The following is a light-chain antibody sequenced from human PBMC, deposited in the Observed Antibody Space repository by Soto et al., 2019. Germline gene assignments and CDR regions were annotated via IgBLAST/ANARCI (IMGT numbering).Light chain of an antibody. Sequence: DIEMTQSPSSLFASVGGRVTITCRASQDISNSLAWHHQKPGKVPKLLIYAASTLQSGVPSRFSGSGSGTDFTLTISSLQPEDVATYYCQNYDSAPPWTFGQGTKVEIK. CDR2: AAS. CDR1: QDISNS. J-gene: IGKJ1*01. CDR3: QNYDSAPPWT. V-gene: IGKV1-27*01.